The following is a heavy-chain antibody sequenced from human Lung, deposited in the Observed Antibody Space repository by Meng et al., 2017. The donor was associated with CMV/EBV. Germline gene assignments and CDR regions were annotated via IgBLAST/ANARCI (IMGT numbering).Heavy chain of an antibody. V-gene: IGHV1-2*02. J-gene: IGHJ4*02. D-gene: IGHD3-22*01. CDR3: ARESDSSGSNGYFDY. CDR1: GYTFTDHY. Sequence: ASXXVSCKASGYTFTDHYMHWVRQAPGQGLEWMGWINPDSGGTLYAHKFQGRVTVTRDTSISTAYMELSSLRSDDTAVYYCARESDSSGSNGYFDYWGQGXLVTVS. CDR2: INPDSGGT.